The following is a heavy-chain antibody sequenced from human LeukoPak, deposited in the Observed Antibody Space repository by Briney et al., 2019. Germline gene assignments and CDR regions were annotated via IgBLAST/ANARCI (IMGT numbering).Heavy chain of an antibody. D-gene: IGHD3-16*01. Sequence: GGSLRLSCTASGFTFSTYSMNWVRPAPGKGLEWVSYISGSSGTIYYADSVQGRFTISRDNAKSSLYLQMNSLRAEDTAVYYCARRSEFGVLYYMDVWGKGTTVTVSS. CDR2: ISGSSGTI. CDR3: ARRSEFGVLYYMDV. CDR1: GFTFSTYS. J-gene: IGHJ6*03. V-gene: IGHV3-48*01.